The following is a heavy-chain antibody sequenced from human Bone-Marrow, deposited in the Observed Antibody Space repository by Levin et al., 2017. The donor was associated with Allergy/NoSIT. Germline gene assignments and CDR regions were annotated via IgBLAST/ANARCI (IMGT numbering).Heavy chain of an antibody. J-gene: IGHJ6*02. D-gene: IGHD6-19*01. CDR3: AREMGKYSSGWDYYYYGMDG. V-gene: IGHV4-4*07. CDR1: GGSISSYY. CDR2: IYTSGST. Sequence: SQTLSLTCTVSGGSISSYYWSWIRQPAGKGLEWIGRIYTSGSTNYNPSLKSRVTMSVDTSKNQFSLKLSSVTAADTAVYYCAREMGKYSSGWDYYYYGMDGWGQGTTVTVSS.